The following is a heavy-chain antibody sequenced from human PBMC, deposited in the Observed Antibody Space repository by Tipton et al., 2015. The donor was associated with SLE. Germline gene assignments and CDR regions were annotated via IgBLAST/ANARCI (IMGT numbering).Heavy chain of an antibody. D-gene: IGHD6-19*01. J-gene: IGHJ4*02. CDR2: VSRSESA. V-gene: IGHV4-4*07. Sequence: GLVKPSETLSLTCTVSGDSISSYYWSWIRQPAGKGLEWIGRVSRSESAKYNPSLKSRVSMSLDTSKNQFSLKLRFVTAADTAVYYCARDQWLALFDYWGQGTLVTVSS. CDR1: GDSISSYY. CDR3: ARDQWLALFDY.